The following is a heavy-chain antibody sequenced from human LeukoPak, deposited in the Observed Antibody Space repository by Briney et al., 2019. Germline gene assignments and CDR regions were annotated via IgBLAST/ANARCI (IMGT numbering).Heavy chain of an antibody. CDR1: GGSISSGGYY. J-gene: IGHJ4*02. CDR3: ARAFGDIVAVPAATTFDY. V-gene: IGHV4-30-2*01. CDR2: IYHSGST. Sequence: SETLSLTCTVSGGSISSGGYYWSWIRQPPGKGLEWIGYIYHSGSTYYNPSLKSRVTISVDRSKNQFSLKLSSVTAADTAVYYCARAFGDIVAVPAATTFDYWGQGTLVTVSS. D-gene: IGHD2-2*01.